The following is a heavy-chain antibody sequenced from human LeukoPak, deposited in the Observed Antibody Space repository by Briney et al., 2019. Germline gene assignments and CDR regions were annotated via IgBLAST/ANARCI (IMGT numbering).Heavy chain of an antibody. CDR1: GYTFTGYY. CDR2: INPNSGGT. V-gene: IGHV1-2*06. CDR3: ARSSGSLPYNWFDP. Sequence: GASVKVSCKASGYTFTGYYMHWVRQAPGQGLEWMGRINPNSGGTNYAQKFQGRVTITRDTSISTAYMELSRLRSDDTAVYYCARSSGSLPYNWFDPWGQGTLVTVSS. D-gene: IGHD1-26*01. J-gene: IGHJ5*02.